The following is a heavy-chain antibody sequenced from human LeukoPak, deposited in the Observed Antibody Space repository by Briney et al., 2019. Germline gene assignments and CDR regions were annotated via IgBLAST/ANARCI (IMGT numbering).Heavy chain of an antibody. D-gene: IGHD2-15*01. J-gene: IGHJ3*02. CDR3: ARDPPRGWDDVDI. V-gene: IGHV4-4*07. Sequence: PSETLSVTCAVSGGSISSSYWSWIRPPAGKGLEWIGRIYTSGSTIYNPSLKSRVTMSVDSSKNQFSLKLSSVTAADTAVYYCARDPPRGWDDVDIWGQGAMVTVSS. CDR1: GGSISSSY. CDR2: IYTSGST.